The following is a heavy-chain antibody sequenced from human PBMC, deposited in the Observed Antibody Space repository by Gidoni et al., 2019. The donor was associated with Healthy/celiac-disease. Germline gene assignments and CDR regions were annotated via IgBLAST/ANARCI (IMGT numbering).Heavy chain of an antibody. J-gene: IGHJ4*02. CDR3: AKAYGSGSYYPSLCDY. CDR2: ISGNSGII. V-gene: IGHV3-9*01. D-gene: IGHD3-10*01. CDR1: GFTFDSYA. Sequence: EVQLVQSGGGWVQPGRSLRLSCAASGFTFDSYAMHWFRQAPGKGLEWVSGISGNSGIIGYADSVKGRFTISRDNAKNSLYLQRNSLRAEDTALYYCAKAYGSGSYYPSLCDYWGQGTLVTVSS.